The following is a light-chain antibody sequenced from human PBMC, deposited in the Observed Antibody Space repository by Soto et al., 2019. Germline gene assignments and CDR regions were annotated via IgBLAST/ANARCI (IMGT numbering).Light chain of an antibody. Sequence: QSALTQPPSVSGAPGQRVTISCTGGSSNIGSGYDVHWYQQLPGTAPKLLIYGNTNRPSGVSNRFSGSKSGNTASLTISGLQAEDEADYYCRSYTSSSNLDVFGIGTKVTVL. CDR3: RSYTSSSNLDV. CDR2: GNT. J-gene: IGLJ1*01. V-gene: IGLV1-40*01. CDR1: SSNIGSGYD.